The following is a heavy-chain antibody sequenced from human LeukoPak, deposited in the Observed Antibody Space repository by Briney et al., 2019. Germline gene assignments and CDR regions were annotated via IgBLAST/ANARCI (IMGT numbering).Heavy chain of an antibody. CDR1: GFIFYNAW. J-gene: IGHJ4*02. V-gene: IGHV3-15*01. D-gene: IGHD6-13*01. CDR2: IKSKTDGGTA. CDR3: TRGPNSSSWFTSRY. Sequence: GGSLRLSCAASGFIFYNAWLDWVRQAPGKGLEWVGRIKSKTDGGTADYPAPVKGRFTISRDDSTNTLFLQMNSLKTEDTAVYYCTRGPNSSSWFTSRYWGQGTLVTVSS.